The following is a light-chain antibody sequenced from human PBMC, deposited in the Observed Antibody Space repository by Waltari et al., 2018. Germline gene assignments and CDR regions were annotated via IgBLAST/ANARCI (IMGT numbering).Light chain of an antibody. CDR1: RSNIGSNY. Sequence: QSVLTQPPSASGTPGQRVTISCSGSRSNIGSNYVYWYQQVPGTAPKLLIYRNNQRPSGVPDRFSGSKSGTSASLAISGPRSEDEADYYCAAWDDSLSGRVFGGGTKVTVL. CDR3: AAWDDSLSGRV. CDR2: RNN. J-gene: IGLJ3*02. V-gene: IGLV1-47*01.